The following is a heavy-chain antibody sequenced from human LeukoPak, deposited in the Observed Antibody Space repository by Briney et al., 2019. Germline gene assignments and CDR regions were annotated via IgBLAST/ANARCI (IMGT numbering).Heavy chain of an antibody. D-gene: IGHD3/OR15-3a*01. CDR2: ISSSSSYI. CDR1: GFTFSSYS. Sequence: GGSLRLSCAASGFTFSSYSMNWVRQAPGKGLEWVSSISSSSSYIYYADSVKGRFTISRDNAKNSLYLQMNSLRAEDTAVYYCARCKSPDWLLFGSSSSWFDPWGQGTLVTVSS. V-gene: IGHV3-21*01. CDR3: ARCKSPDWLLFGSSSSWFDP. J-gene: IGHJ5*02.